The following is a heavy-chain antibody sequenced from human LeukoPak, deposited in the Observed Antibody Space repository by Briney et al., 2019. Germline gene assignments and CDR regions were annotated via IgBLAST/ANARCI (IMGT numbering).Heavy chain of an antibody. CDR1: GFTFSNYW. Sequence: GGSLRLSCAASGFTFSNYWMHWVRQDPGKGLVWVSFINPDGSTTNYADSVKGRFTISRDNAKNALYLQMNSLRAEDTAVYYCAKRWSGYHSSEVWGQGTLVTVSS. D-gene: IGHD3-3*01. CDR2: INPDGSTT. CDR3: AKRWSGYHSSEV. V-gene: IGHV3-74*01. J-gene: IGHJ4*02.